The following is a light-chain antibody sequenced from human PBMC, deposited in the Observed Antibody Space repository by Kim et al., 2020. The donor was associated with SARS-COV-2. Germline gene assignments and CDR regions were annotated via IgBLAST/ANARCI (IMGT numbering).Light chain of an antibody. Sequence: GESAALVGGGRQSVSHSFLVWYRQRPGQAPSLLIWGASTRATGITERFSGSGWGTDFTLNISRLEPEDFAVYYCQEYGTTPYTCGQGTKLENK. J-gene: IGKJ2*01. CDR2: GAS. V-gene: IGKV3-20*01. CDR1: QSVSHSF. CDR3: QEYGTTPYT.